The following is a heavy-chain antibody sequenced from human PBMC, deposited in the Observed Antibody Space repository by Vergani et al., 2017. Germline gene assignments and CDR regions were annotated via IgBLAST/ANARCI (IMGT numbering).Heavy chain of an antibody. J-gene: IGHJ4*02. D-gene: IGHD6-19*01. Sequence: QVQLQESGPGLVKPSETLSLTCTVSGGSISSYYWSWIRQPPGNGLEWVGYIYYSGSTNYNPSLKSRVTISVDTSKNQFSLKLSSVTAADTAVYYCARDVGSGWADYWGQGTLVTVSS. V-gene: IGHV4-59*01. CDR2: IYYSGST. CDR3: ARDVGSGWADY. CDR1: GGSISSYY.